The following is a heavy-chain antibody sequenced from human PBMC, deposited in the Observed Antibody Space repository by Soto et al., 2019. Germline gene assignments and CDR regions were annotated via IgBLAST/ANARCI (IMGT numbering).Heavy chain of an antibody. V-gene: IGHV1-18*01. CDR3: ARLLLADTYNYYYFDY. CDR1: GYAFTSSG. CDR2: ISAYIGNT. Sequence: ASVKVSCKTSGYAFTSSGVNWVRQAPGQGLEWMGWISAYIGNTKYARNFQGRVTMTTDTSTSTAYMELGSLRSDDTAVYYCARLLLADTYNYYYFDYWGQGTLVTVSS. J-gene: IGHJ4*02. D-gene: IGHD3-22*01.